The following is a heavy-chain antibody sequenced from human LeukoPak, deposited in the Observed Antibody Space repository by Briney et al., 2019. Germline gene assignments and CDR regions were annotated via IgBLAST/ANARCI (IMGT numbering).Heavy chain of an antibody. CDR3: ARGPYGSSGTPDAFDI. CDR2: ISYDGSNK. V-gene: IGHV3-30-3*01. CDR1: GFTFSSYA. D-gene: IGHD3-10*01. J-gene: IGHJ3*02. Sequence: GGSLRLSCAASGFTFSSYAMHWVRQAPGKGLEWVAVISYDGSNKYYADSVKGRFTISRDNSKNTLYLQMNSLRAEDTAVYYCARGPYGSSGTPDAFDIWGQGTMVTVSS.